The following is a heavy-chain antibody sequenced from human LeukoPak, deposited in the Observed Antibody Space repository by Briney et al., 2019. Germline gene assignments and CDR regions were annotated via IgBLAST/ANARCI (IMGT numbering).Heavy chain of an antibody. J-gene: IGHJ5*02. CDR3: AREVVPAAGGCCWFDP. CDR1: GGSISSYY. D-gene: IGHD2-2*01. CDR2: IYYSGST. V-gene: IGHV4-59*01. Sequence: TSETLSLTCTVSGGSISSYYWSWIRQPPGKGLEWIGYIYYSGSTNYNPSLKSRVTISVDTSKNQFSLKLSSVTAADTAVYYCAREVVPAAGGCCWFDPWGQGTLVTVSS.